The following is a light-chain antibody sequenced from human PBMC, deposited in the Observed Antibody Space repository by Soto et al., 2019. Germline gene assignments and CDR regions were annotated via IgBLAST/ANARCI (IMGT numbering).Light chain of an antibody. CDR1: KLGYKY. V-gene: IGLV3-1*01. CDR2: QSS. J-gene: IGLJ2*01. CDR3: QAWDSSSVV. Sequence: SYELTQPPSVSVSPGQTASITCSGDKLGYKYACWYQQKPGQSPVLVIYQSSKRPSGIPERFTGSISGNTATLTISGTQAMDEADYYCQAWDSSSVVFGGGTKVTVL.